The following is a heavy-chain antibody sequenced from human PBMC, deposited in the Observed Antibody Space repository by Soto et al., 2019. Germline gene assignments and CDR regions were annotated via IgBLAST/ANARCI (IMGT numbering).Heavy chain of an antibody. CDR3: ARTVSDYSSMDV. CDR2: IYYSGST. V-gene: IGHV4-59*01. CDR1: GGSISSYY. J-gene: IGHJ6*03. Sequence: SETLSLTCTVSGGSISSYYWSWIRQPPGKGLEWVGYIYYSGSTNYNPSLKSRVTISVDTSKNQFSLKLSSVTAADTAVYYCARTVSDYSSMDVWGKGTTVTVSS. D-gene: IGHD4-4*01.